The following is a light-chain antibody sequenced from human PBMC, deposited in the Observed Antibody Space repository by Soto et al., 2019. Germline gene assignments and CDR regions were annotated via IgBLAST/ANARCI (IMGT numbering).Light chain of an antibody. V-gene: IGLV2-14*01. CDR3: SSYTRSSTLVV. J-gene: IGLJ2*01. Sequence: QSALTQPASVSGSPGQSITISCTGTSSDVGDNSVSWYQQHPGKAPKLMIYDVSSRPSGVSNRFSASKSGNTASLTISGLQAEDESDYYCSSYTRSSTLVVFGGGTQLTVL. CDR1: SSDVGDNS. CDR2: DVS.